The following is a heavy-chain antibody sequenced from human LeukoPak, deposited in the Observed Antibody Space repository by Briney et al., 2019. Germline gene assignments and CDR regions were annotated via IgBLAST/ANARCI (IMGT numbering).Heavy chain of an antibody. Sequence: SETLSLTCTVSGASVPIASHYWAWIPQPPGKGLEWIGSIHYSGSTYYSPSLKSRLTISGDTYKSQFSLKLTFVTAADTAVYYCTRHHDYGDKIDYWGQGTLVTVSS. CDR3: TRHHDYGDKIDY. CDR2: IHYSGST. CDR1: GASVPIASHY. V-gene: IGHV4-39*01. J-gene: IGHJ4*02. D-gene: IGHD4-23*01.